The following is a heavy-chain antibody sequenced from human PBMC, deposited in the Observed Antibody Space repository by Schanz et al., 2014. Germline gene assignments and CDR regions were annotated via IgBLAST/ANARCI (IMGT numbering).Heavy chain of an antibody. J-gene: IGHJ5*01. Sequence: QVPLVQSGADVKKPGASVKVSCTASGYTFTGYSMHWVRQAPGQGLEWMGRINPNSGGTNYAQKFQGRVTMTRDTSISTVYMELTRLTFDDTAIYYCARDSDVSKYNLFDSWGQGTLVTVSS. CDR2: INPNSGGT. V-gene: IGHV1-2*06. CDR3: ARDSDVSKYNLFDS. CDR1: GYTFTGYS.